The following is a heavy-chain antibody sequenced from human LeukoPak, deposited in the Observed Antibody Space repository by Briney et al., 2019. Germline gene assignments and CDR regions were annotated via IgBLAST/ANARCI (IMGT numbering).Heavy chain of an antibody. Sequence: GSLRLSCAASGFTFSDYNMGWMRQPPGKGLEWVGEINHSGSTNYNPSLKSRVTISVDTSKNQFSLKLSSVTAADTAVYYCARGRRAWGSSWYHNWFDPWGQGTLVTVSS. D-gene: IGHD6-13*01. V-gene: IGHV4-34*01. CDR3: ARGRRAWGSSWYHNWFDP. J-gene: IGHJ5*02. CDR1: GFTFSDYN. CDR2: INHSGST.